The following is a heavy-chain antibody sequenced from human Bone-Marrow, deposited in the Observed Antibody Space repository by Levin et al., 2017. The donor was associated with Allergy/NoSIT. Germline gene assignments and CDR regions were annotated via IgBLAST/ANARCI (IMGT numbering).Heavy chain of an antibody. V-gene: IGHV4-31*03. CDR1: GGSISGGGYY. D-gene: IGHD5-12*01. J-gene: IGHJ4*02. Sequence: SETLSLTCTVSGGSISGGGYYWSRIRQHPGKGLEWIVYIYYSGNTYYNPSLKSRVIISVVTSKNQPSLKLTSVTVADTAVYYCARFNGYDFDYWGQGTLVTVSS. CDR3: ARFNGYDFDY. CDR2: IYYSGNT.